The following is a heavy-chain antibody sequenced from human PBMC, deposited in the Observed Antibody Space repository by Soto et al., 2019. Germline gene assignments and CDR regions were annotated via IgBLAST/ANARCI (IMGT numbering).Heavy chain of an antibody. CDR2: INPSGGST. Sequence: ASVKVSCKASGYTFTSYYMHWVRQAPGQGLEWMGIINPSGGSTSYAQKFQGRVTMTRDTSTSTVYMELSSLRSEDTAVYYCARELRGSYYYYYYGTDVWGQGTTVTVSS. J-gene: IGHJ6*02. D-gene: IGHD1-26*01. CDR1: GYTFTSYY. CDR3: ARELRGSYYYYYYGTDV. V-gene: IGHV1-46*01.